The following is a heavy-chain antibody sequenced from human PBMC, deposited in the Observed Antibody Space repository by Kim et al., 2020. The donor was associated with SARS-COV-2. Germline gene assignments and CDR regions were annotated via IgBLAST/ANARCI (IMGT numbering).Heavy chain of an antibody. CDR1: GGSISSSSYY. V-gene: IGHV4-39*01. J-gene: IGHJ4*02. CDR3: ARLSSSWEYYFDY. D-gene: IGHD6-13*01. Sequence: SETLSLTCTVSGGSISSSSYYWGWIRQPPGKGLEWIGSIYYSGSTYYNPSLKSRVTISVDTSKNQFSLKLSSVTAADTAVYYCARLSSSWEYYFDYWGQGTLVTVSS. CDR2: IYYSGST.